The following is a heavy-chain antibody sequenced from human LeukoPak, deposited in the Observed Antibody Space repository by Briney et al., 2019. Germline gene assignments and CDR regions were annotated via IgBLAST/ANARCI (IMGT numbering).Heavy chain of an antibody. D-gene: IGHD3-10*01. J-gene: IGHJ4*02. CDR1: GGTFSSYA. Sequence: SVKVSCKASGGTFSSYAISWVRQAPGQGLEWIGGVIPIFGTANYAQKFQGRVTITADESTSTAYMELSSLRSEDTAVYYCARVYRGSGSYYSLWGQGTLVTVSS. CDR2: VIPIFGTA. CDR3: ARVYRGSGSYYSL. V-gene: IGHV1-69*13.